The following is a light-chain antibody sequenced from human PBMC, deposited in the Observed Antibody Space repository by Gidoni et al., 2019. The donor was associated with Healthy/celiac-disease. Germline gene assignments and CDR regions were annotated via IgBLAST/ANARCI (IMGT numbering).Light chain of an antibody. CDR3: MQGTHWPPYT. CDR2: KVS. Sequence: EVVFTQSPLPLSVTLGQPASISCRSSQSLVYSDGHTYLNWLQQRPGQSTRRLIYKVSNRDSGVPDRVSGSGSGTDFTLKNSRVEAEDVGVYDCMQGTHWPPYTFGQGTKLEIK. CDR1: QSLVYSDGHTY. J-gene: IGKJ2*01. V-gene: IGKV2-30*01.